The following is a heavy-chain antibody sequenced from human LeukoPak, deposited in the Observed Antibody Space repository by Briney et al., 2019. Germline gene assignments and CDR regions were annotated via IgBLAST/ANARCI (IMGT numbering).Heavy chain of an antibody. Sequence: SETLSLTCTVSGGSISSSSYYWGWIRQPPGKGLEWIGSIYYSGSTYYNPSLKSRVTISVDTSKNQFSLKLSSVTAADTAAYYCATSSTSLTWFDPWGQGTLVTVSS. V-gene: IGHV4-39*01. CDR1: GGSISSSSYY. J-gene: IGHJ5*02. D-gene: IGHD2-2*01. CDR2: IYYSGST. CDR3: ATSSTSLTWFDP.